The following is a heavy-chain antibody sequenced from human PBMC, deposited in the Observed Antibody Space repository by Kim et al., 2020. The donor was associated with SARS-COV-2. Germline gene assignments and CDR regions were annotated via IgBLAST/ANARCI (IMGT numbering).Heavy chain of an antibody. J-gene: IGHJ3*02. CDR2: IYYSGST. D-gene: IGHD5-18*01. Sequence: SETLSLTCTVSGGSISSGGYYWSWIRQHPGKGLEWIGYIYYSGSTYYNPSLKSRVTISVDTSKNQFSLKLSSVTAADTAVYYCARGGYSYGQDAFDIWGQGTMVTVSS. CDR1: GGSISSGGYY. CDR3: ARGGYSYGQDAFDI. V-gene: IGHV4-31*03.